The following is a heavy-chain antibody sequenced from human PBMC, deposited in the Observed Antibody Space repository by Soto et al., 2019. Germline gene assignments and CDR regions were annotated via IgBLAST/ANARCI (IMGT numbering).Heavy chain of an antibody. V-gene: IGHV3-33*01. D-gene: IGHD3-3*01. CDR3: ARDKGYDFWSGYYPDAFDI. CDR2: IWYDGSNK. J-gene: IGHJ3*02. Sequence: QVQLVESGGGVDQPGRSLRLSCAASGFTFSSYGMHWVRQAPGKGLEWVAVIWYDGSNKYYADSVKGRFTISRDNSKNTLYLQMNSLRAEDTAVYYCARDKGYDFWSGYYPDAFDIWGQGTMVTVSS. CDR1: GFTFSSYG.